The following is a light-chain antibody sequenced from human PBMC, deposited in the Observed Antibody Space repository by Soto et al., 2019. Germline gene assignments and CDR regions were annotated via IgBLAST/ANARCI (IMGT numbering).Light chain of an antibody. CDR2: GAS. CDR1: QSVSSSH. V-gene: IGKV3-20*01. Sequence: EIVLTQSPGTLSLSPGERATLSFRASQSVSSSHLAWYQQRPGQAPRLLISGASSRATGIPDRFTGSGSGTDFTLTISRLEPEDFAVYYCQQYGSSPLTFGGGTKVDI. CDR3: QQYGSSPLT. J-gene: IGKJ4*01.